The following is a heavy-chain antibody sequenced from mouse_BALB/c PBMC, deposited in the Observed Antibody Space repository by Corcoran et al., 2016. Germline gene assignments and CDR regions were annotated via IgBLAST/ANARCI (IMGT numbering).Heavy chain of an antibody. V-gene: IGHV9-1*02. CDR2: INTYTGEP. J-gene: IGHJ4*01. CDR1: GYTFTNYG. D-gene: IGHD1-1*01. CDR3: ARSYYGSSMDY. Sequence: QIQLVQSGPELKKPGETVKISCKASGYTFTNYGMNWVKQAPGKGLKWMGWINTYTGEPTYADDFKGRFSFSLETSASTTYLQRNNLKNEDMATYYCARSYYGSSMDYWGQGTSVTVSA.